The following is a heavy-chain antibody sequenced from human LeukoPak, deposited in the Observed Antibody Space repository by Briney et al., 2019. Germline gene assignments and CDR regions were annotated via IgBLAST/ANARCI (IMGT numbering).Heavy chain of an antibody. CDR2: IGFTTSYI. CDR1: GFTFSSHG. Sequence: GGSLRLSCVGSGFTFSSHGMNWVRQAPGKGGLEWVSSIGFTTSYIYYADSVKGRFTISRDNAKNSLYLQMNSLRAEDTAVYYCAELGITMIGGVWGKGTTVTISS. CDR3: AELGITMIGGV. D-gene: IGHD3-10*02. V-gene: IGHV3-21*01. J-gene: IGHJ6*04.